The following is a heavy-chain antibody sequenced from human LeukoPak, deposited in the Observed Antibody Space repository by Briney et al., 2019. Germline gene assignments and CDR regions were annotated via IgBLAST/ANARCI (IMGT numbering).Heavy chain of an antibody. CDR2: IYYSGST. CDR3: ARLPAAIGYYFDY. J-gene: IGHJ4*02. Sequence: PSETLSLTCTVSGGSISSSSYYLGWIRQPPGKGLEWIGSIYYSGSTYYNPSLKSRVTISVDTSKNQFSLKLSSVTAADTAAYYCARLPAAIGYYFDYWGQGTLVTVSS. D-gene: IGHD2-2*02. CDR1: GGSISSSSYY. V-gene: IGHV4-39*01.